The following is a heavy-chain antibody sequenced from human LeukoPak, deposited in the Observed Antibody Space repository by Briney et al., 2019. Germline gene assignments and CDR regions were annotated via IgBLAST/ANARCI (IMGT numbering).Heavy chain of an antibody. D-gene: IGHD1-1*01. CDR3: ARGGVWNAGG. CDR1: GFTFRSSW. Sequence: GGSLRLSCAASGFTFRSSWMNWVRQAPGRRLEWVANIKQDGSEKYYVDSVKGRFTISRDNAKNTLYLQMNSLRAEDTAMYYCARGGVWNAGGWGQGTLVTVSS. V-gene: IGHV3-7*03. J-gene: IGHJ4*02. CDR2: IKQDGSEK.